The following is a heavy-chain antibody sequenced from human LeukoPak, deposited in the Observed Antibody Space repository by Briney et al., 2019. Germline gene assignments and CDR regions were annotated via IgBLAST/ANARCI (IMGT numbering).Heavy chain of an antibody. D-gene: IGHD2-2*01. Sequence: KPSETLSLTCAVYGGSFSGYYWSWIRQPPGKGLEWIGEINHSGSTNYNPSLKSRVTISVDTSKNQFSLKLSSVTAADTAVYYCASSPIVVVPAAVSLFDYWGQGTLDTVSS. CDR3: ASSPIVVVPAAVSLFDY. CDR2: INHSGST. J-gene: IGHJ4*02. CDR1: GGSFSGYY. V-gene: IGHV4-34*01.